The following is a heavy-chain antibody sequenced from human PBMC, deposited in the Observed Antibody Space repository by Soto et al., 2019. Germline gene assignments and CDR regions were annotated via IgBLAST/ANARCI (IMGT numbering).Heavy chain of an antibody. CDR1: GFTLSSYG. Sequence: QVQLVESGGGVVQPGRSLRLSCAASGFTLSSYGMHWVRQAPGKGLEWVAVISYDGSNKYYADSVKGRFTISRDNSKNTLYLQMNSLRAEDTAVYYCAKSKVEMATKYAFDIWGQGTMVTVSS. CDR2: ISYDGSNK. J-gene: IGHJ3*02. D-gene: IGHD5-12*01. V-gene: IGHV3-30*18. CDR3: AKSKVEMATKYAFDI.